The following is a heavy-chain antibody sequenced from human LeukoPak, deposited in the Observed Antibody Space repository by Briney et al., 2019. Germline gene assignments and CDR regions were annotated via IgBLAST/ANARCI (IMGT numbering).Heavy chain of an antibody. CDR1: GFTFSSYA. Sequence: QSGGSLRLSCAASGFTFSSYAMSWVRQAPGKGLEWVSAISGSSGSTYYADSVKGRFTISRDNSKNTLYLQMNSLRAEDTAVYYCAKNSEYSSPRWFDPWGQGTLVTVSS. CDR3: AKNSEYSSPRWFDP. D-gene: IGHD6-6*01. CDR2: ISGSSGST. V-gene: IGHV3-23*01. J-gene: IGHJ5*02.